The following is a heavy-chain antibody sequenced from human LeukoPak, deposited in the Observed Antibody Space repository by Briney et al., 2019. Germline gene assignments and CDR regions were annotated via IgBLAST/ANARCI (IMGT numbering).Heavy chain of an antibody. J-gene: IGHJ4*02. CDR3: ATGGYYDFWSGYRPFDY. CDR2: IYTSGST. D-gene: IGHD3-3*01. CDR1: GGSISSGSYY. Sequence: SETLSLTCTVSGGSISSGSYYWSWIRQPAGKGLEWIGRIYTSGSTNYHPSLKSRVTISVDTSKNQFSLKLSSVTAADTAVYYCATGGYYDFWSGYRPFDYWGQGTLVTVSS. V-gene: IGHV4-61*02.